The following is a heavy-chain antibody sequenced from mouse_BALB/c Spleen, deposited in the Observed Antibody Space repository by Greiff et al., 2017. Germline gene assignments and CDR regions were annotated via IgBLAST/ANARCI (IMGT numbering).Heavy chain of an antibody. Sequence: VKLMESGPGLVQPSQSLSITCTVSGFSLTSYGVHWVRQSPGKGLEWLGVIWSGGSTDYNAAFISRLSISKDNSESQVFFKMNSLQANDTAIYYCARWDYYGSRGDYAMDYWGQGTSVTVSS. V-gene: IGHV2-2*02. CDR2: IWSGGST. D-gene: IGHD1-1*01. J-gene: IGHJ4*01. CDR3: ARWDYYGSRGDYAMDY. CDR1: GFSLTSYG.